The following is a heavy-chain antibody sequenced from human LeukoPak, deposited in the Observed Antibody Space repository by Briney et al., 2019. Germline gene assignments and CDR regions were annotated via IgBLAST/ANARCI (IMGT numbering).Heavy chain of an antibody. Sequence: GGSLRLSCAASGFTFTNDFMTWVRQAPGKGLEWVANMKVDGTDIHYVDSVKGRFTISRDNSKNALYLQMNSLRAEDTAVYYCAKGYWLLDYWGQGILVTVSS. CDR1: GFTFTNDF. J-gene: IGHJ4*02. V-gene: IGHV3-7*01. CDR2: MKVDGTDI. D-gene: IGHD3-9*01. CDR3: AKGYWLLDY.